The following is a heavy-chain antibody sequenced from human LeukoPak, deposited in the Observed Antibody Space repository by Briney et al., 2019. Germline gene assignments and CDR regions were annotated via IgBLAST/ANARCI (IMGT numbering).Heavy chain of an antibody. Sequence: SETLSLTCTVSGGSISSYYCSWIRQPAGKGLEWIGRIYTSGSTNYNPSLKSRVTISVDTSKNQFSLKLSSVTAADTAVYYCARGTRVVQLRAYYFDYWGQGTLVTVSS. J-gene: IGHJ4*02. V-gene: IGHV4-4*07. CDR3: ARGTRVVQLRAYYFDY. D-gene: IGHD6-13*01. CDR2: IYTSGST. CDR1: GGSISSYY.